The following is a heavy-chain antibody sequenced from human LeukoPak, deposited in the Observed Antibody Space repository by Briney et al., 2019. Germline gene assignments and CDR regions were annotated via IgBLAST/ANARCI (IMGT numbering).Heavy chain of an antibody. CDR2: IYNSGTIYYSGST. J-gene: IGHJ5*02. Sequence: PSETLSLTCTVSGGSMSSNYWSWIRQPPGKGLEWIGYIYNSGTIYYSGSTNYNPSLLSRVTISVDTSKNQFSLKLRSVTAADTAVYYCARQDSGSYSDWFDPWGQGTLVTVSS. CDR3: ARQDSGSYSDWFDP. D-gene: IGHD1-26*01. CDR1: GGSMSSNY. V-gene: IGHV4-59*08.